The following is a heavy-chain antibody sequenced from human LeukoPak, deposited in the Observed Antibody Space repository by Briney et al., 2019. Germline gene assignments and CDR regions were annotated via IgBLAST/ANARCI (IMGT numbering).Heavy chain of an antibody. Sequence: GASVKVSCKASGYTFTGYYMHWVRQAPGQGLEWMGRINPNSGGTDYAQKFQGRLTITRDTSSSTAYMELGRLTSDDTAVYYCARYYCGGDCYLWFDPWGQGTPVTVSS. V-gene: IGHV1-2*06. CDR3: ARYYCGGDCYLWFDP. CDR1: GYTFTGYY. CDR2: INPNSGGT. D-gene: IGHD2-21*02. J-gene: IGHJ5*02.